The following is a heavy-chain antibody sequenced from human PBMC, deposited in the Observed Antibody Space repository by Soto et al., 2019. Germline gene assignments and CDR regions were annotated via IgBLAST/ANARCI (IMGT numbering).Heavy chain of an antibody. V-gene: IGHV4-59*08. CDR3: ARRYGVYFDY. D-gene: IGHD4-17*01. CDR1: GGSISSYY. J-gene: IGHJ4*02. CDR2: IYYSGST. Sequence: SETLSLTCTGSGGSISSYYWSWIRQPPGKGLEWIGYIYYSGSTNYNPSLKSRVTISVDTSKNQFSLKLSSVTAADTAVYYCARRYGVYFDYWGQGTLVTVSS.